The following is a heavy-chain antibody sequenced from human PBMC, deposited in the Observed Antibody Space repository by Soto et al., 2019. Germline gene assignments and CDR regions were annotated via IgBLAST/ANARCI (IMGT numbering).Heavy chain of an antibody. D-gene: IGHD6-13*01. Sequence: LRLSCAASGFTFSSYGMHWVRQAPGKGLEWVAVISYDGSNKYYADSVKGRFTISRDNSKNTLYLQMNSLRAEDTAVYYCAKSAAAGPYYYYGMDVWGQVTTVTVSS. V-gene: IGHV3-30*18. CDR3: AKSAAAGPYYYYGMDV. CDR1: GFTFSSYG. J-gene: IGHJ6*02. CDR2: ISYDGSNK.